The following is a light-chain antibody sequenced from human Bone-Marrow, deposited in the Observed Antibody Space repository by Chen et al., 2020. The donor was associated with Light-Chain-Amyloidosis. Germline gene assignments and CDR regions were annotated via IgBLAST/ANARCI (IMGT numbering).Light chain of an antibody. V-gene: IGLV2-14*01. J-gene: IGLJ1*01. CDR3: SSYCISTSLV. CDR1: SSDVGGDNH. CDR2: EVT. Sequence: QSALTHPASVSGSPGQSITISCTGTSSDVGGDNHVSWYQPHPDKAPKLMIYEVTNRHSWVPDRFSGSQSDNTVSLTMSGLETEDEADYFCSSYCISTSLVFGGGTRVTVL.